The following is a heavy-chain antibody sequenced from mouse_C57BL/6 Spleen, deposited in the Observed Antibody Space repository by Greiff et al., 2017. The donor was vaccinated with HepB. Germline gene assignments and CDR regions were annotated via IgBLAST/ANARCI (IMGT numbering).Heavy chain of an antibody. CDR1: GYTFTSYW. Sequence: VQLQQPGAELVRPGTSVKLSCKASGYTFTSYWMHWVKQRPGQGLEWIGVIDPSDSYTNYNQKFKGKATLTVDTSSSTAYMQISSLTSEDSAVYYCATPPYYSNFSWFAYWGQGTLVTVSA. D-gene: IGHD2-5*01. V-gene: IGHV1-59*01. CDR3: ATPPYYSNFSWFAY. CDR2: IDPSDSYT. J-gene: IGHJ3*01.